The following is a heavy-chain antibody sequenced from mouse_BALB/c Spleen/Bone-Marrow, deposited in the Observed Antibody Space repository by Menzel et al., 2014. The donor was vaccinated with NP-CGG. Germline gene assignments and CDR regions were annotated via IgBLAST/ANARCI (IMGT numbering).Heavy chain of an antibody. Sequence: DVKLQESGAELVKPGASVKLSCTASGFNIKDTYMHWVKQRPEQGLEWIGRIDPANGNTKYDPKFQGKATITADTSSNTAYLQLSSLTSEDTAVHYCARGSDGFAYWGQGTLVTVSA. CDR3: ARGSDGFAY. CDR2: IDPANGNT. CDR1: GFNIKDTY. V-gene: IGHV14-3*02. J-gene: IGHJ3*01.